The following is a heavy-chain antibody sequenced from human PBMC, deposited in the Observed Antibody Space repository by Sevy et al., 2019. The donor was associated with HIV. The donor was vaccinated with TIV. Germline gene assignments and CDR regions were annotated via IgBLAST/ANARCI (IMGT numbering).Heavy chain of an antibody. J-gene: IGHJ3*02. CDR3: ARDSSYYYGSGSYRPI. CDR1: GFTFSSYW. D-gene: IGHD3-10*01. Sequence: GGSLRLSCAASGFTFSSYWMSWVRQAPGKGLEWVANIKQDGSEKYYVDSVKGRFTISRDNAKNSLYLQMNSLRAEDTAVYYWARDSSYYYGSGSYRPIWGQGTMVTVSS. V-gene: IGHV3-7*01. CDR2: IKQDGSEK.